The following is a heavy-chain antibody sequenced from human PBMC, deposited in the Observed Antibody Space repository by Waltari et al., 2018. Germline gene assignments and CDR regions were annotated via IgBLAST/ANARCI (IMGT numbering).Heavy chain of an antibody. CDR1: GFPVSSNY. Sequence: EVQLVESGGGLIQPGGSLRLSCAASGFPVSSNYMSWVRQAPGEGLEWVSDISSGGSTYYADSVKGRFTISRDNSKNTVYLQMNSLRAEDTAVYYCARDAYGSGSYRVDVWGKGTTVTVSS. J-gene: IGHJ6*04. D-gene: IGHD3-10*01. V-gene: IGHV3-53*01. CDR2: ISSGGST. CDR3: ARDAYGSGSYRVDV.